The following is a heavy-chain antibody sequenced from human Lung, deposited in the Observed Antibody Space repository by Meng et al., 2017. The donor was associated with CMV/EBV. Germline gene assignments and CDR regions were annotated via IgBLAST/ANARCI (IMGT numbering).Heavy chain of an antibody. D-gene: IGHD3-3*01. CDR2: IYPGDSDT. V-gene: IGHV5-51*01. J-gene: IGHJ6*02. Sequence: GGSLRLSCKGSGYSFTSYWIGWVRQMPGKGLEWMGIIYPGDSDTRYSPSFQGQVTISADKSISTAYLQWSSLKASDTAMYYCARLSYYDFWSGYYPYYYGMDVXGQGXTVTVSS. CDR3: ARLSYYDFWSGYYPYYYGMDV. CDR1: GYSFTSYW.